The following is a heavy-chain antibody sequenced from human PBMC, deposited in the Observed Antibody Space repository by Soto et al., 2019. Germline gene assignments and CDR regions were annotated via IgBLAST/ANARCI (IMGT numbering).Heavy chain of an antibody. D-gene: IGHD2-21*02. CDR2: ISVSVGST. CDR3: AKRDVPHSTSNAYFYDH. CDR1: GFPFAPST. J-gene: IGHJ4*02. V-gene: IGHV3-23*01. Sequence: EVQLLQSGGGLVQPGGSLTLSCGVSGFPFAPSTMSWVRQAPGKGLEWVSTISVSVGSTYSADSVQGRFTVSSDISDNTLFLRKTSLTADDTAVYFCAKRDVPHSTSNAYFYDHGGRGVLVTVSS.